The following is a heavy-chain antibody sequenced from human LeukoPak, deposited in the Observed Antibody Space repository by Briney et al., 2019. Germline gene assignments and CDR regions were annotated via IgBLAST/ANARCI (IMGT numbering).Heavy chain of an antibody. CDR2: ISGSGSDT. Sequence: GGSLRLSCAASGFTFSNYAMSWVRQAPGKGLEWVSAISGSGSDTYYADSVKGRFTISRDNSRNTLYLQMNSLRAEDTAVYYCAVGRLRLGDQYYFDYWGQGTLVTVSS. J-gene: IGHJ4*02. D-gene: IGHD3-16*01. CDR1: GFTFSNYA. V-gene: IGHV3-23*01. CDR3: AVGRLRLGDQYYFDY.